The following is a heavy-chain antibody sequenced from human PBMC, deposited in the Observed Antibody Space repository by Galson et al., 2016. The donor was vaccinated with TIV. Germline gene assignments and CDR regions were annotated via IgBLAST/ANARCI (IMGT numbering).Heavy chain of an antibody. J-gene: IGHJ6*02. V-gene: IGHV3-66*02. CDR2: IADDGST. CDR1: KLIVTDNY. D-gene: IGHD2-21*01. Sequence: LRLSCAASKLIVTDNYMTWVRQAPGRGLEWVALIADDGSTFYSDSVKGRFTISRDSSKNVVNLQMNSLRPEDTAVYFCARDRRHCGNECFLRYYYGMDVWGQGTTVTVSS. CDR3: ARDRRHCGNECFLRYYYGMDV.